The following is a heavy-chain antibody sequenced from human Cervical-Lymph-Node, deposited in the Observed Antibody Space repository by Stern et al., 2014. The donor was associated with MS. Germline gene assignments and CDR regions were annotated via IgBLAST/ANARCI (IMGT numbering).Heavy chain of an antibody. Sequence: VQLQESGPGLVKPSQTLSLACAVSGASVGGGDWYWSWIRQPPGKGLEWLGHIYYSGTPYYKPSLKSRLIISLDTSKNQFSLNLTSVTAADTAVYYCAGAIGKYELLESFDMWGQGTMVTVSS. CDR1: GASVGGGDWY. D-gene: IGHD1-1*01. J-gene: IGHJ3*02. CDR2: IYYSGTP. CDR3: AGAIGKYELLESFDM. V-gene: IGHV4-30-4*01.